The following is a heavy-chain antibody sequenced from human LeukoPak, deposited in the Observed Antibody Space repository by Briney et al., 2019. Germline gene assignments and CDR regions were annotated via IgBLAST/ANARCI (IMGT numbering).Heavy chain of an antibody. CDR2: ISNTGSDT. J-gene: IGHJ6*02. Sequence: GRSLRLSCAASGLTFSNSAMSWARQDPGKWLEWVSSISNTGSDTYYADPVQGRVTISRDNSENTRYLQMNNLRAEDTAIHYCAKVPYSDYGSGRPPFMDVWGQGTTVAVSS. CDR1: GLTFSNSA. V-gene: IGHV3-23*01. D-gene: IGHD3-10*01. CDR3: AKVPYSDYGSGRPPFMDV.